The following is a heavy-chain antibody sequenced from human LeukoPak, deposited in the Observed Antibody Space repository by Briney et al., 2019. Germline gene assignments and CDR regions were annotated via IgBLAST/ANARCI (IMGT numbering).Heavy chain of an antibody. V-gene: IGHV1-2*02. Sequence: GASVKVSCKASGYTVTGNYMHWVRQAPGQGLEWMGWINPNSGGTNYAQKFQGRITMTRDTSISTAYMELSRLRSDDTAVYFCARGNAAANTLDYWGQGTLVTVSS. CDR1: GYTVTGNY. CDR2: INPNSGGT. D-gene: IGHD6-13*01. J-gene: IGHJ4*02. CDR3: ARGNAAANTLDY.